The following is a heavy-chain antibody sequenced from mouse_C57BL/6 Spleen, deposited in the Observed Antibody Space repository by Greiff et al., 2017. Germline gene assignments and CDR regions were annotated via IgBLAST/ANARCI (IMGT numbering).Heavy chain of an antibody. CDR2: IYPGDGDT. CDR3: ARSGYYDEWYYYAMDY. CDR1: GYAFSSSW. V-gene: IGHV1-82*01. D-gene: IGHD2-4*01. Sequence: QVTLKESVPELVKPGASVKISCKASGYAFSSSWMNWVKQRPGKGLVWIGRIYPGDGDTNYNGKFKGKATLTADNSSSTAYMQLSSLTSEDSSIYFCARSGYYDEWYYYAMDYWGQGTSVTVSS. J-gene: IGHJ4*01.